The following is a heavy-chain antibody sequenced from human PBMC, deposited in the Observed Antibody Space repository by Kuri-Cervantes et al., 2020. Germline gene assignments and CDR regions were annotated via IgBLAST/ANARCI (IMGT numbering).Heavy chain of an antibody. CDR1: GGSISSGGYS. CDR2: IYHSGST. J-gene: IGHJ4*02. D-gene: IGHD2-15*01. CDR3: ARLLKGYYYFDY. Sequence: SETLSLTFAVSGGSISSGGYSWSWIRQPPGKGLEWIGYIYHSGSTYYNPSLKSRVTISVDTSKNQFSLKLSSVTAADTAVYYCARLLKGYYYFDYWGQGTLVTVSS. V-gene: IGHV4-30-2*01.